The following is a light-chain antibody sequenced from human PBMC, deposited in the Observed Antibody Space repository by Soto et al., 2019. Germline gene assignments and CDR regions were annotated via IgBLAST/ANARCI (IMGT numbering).Light chain of an antibody. J-gene: IGKJ4*01. CDR1: QSVSSSY. CDR2: GAS. V-gene: IGKV3-20*01. CDR3: QQYDSSPLT. Sequence: DIVLTQSPGTLSLSPGERATLSCRASQSVSSSYLAWYQQKPGQAPRLLIYGASSRATGITDRFSGSGSGTDFTLTISRLEPEDFAVYYCQQYDSSPLTFGGGNKVEIK.